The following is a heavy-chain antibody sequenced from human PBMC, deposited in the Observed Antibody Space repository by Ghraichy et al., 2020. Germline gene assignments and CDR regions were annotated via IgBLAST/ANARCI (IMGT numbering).Heavy chain of an antibody. CDR3: ARSDVWLLPIPTAYYFDY. D-gene: IGHD3-22*01. J-gene: IGHJ4*02. V-gene: IGHV4-39*07. CDR2: IYYSGST. Sequence: SETLSLNCTVSGGSISSSSYYWGWIRQPPGKGLEWIGSIYYSGSTYYNPSLKSRVTISVDTSKNQFSLKLSSVTAADTAVYYCARSDVWLLPIPTAYYFDYWGQGTLVTVSS. CDR1: GGSISSSSYY.